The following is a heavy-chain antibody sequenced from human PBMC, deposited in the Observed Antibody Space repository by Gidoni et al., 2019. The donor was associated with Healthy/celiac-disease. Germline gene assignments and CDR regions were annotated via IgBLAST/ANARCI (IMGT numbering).Heavy chain of an antibody. D-gene: IGHD3-22*01. CDR1: GYTFTGYY. J-gene: IGHJ6*02. CDR3: ATMAYDSSGYIQDYYGMDV. Sequence: QVQLVQSGAEVKKPGASVKVSCKASGYTFTGYYMHWVRQAPGQGLEWMGWINPNSGGTNYAQKFQGWVTMTRDTSISTAYMELSRLRSDDTAVYYCATMAYDSSGYIQDYYGMDVWGQGTTVTVSS. V-gene: IGHV1-2*04. CDR2: INPNSGGT.